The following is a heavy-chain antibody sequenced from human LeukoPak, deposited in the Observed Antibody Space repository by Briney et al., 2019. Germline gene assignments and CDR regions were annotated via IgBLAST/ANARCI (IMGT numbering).Heavy chain of an antibody. J-gene: IGHJ6*02. Sequence: GGSLRLSCAASGFTFSSYTMHWVRQAPGKGLEWVAVISYDGSNKYYADSVKGRFTISRDNSKNTLYLQMNSLRAEDTAVYYCARDRLAATFVPYDYYYYGMDVWGQGTTVTVS. CDR2: ISYDGSNK. D-gene: IGHD2-15*01. V-gene: IGHV3-30-3*01. CDR1: GFTFSSYT. CDR3: ARDRLAATFVPYDYYYYGMDV.